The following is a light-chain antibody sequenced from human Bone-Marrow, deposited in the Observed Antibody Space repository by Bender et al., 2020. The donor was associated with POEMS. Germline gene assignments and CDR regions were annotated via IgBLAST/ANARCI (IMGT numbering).Light chain of an antibody. J-gene: IGLJ3*02. CDR1: SSNIGTNP. CDR3: AAWEDSLNGWV. Sequence: QSVLTQPPSASGTPGQRVTISCSGSSSNIGTNPVNWYQQLPGTAPKLLIYSSNQRPSGVPDRFSGSKSGTSASLAISGIQSEDEADYYCAAWEDSLNGWVFGGGTKLTVL. CDR2: SSN. V-gene: IGLV1-44*01.